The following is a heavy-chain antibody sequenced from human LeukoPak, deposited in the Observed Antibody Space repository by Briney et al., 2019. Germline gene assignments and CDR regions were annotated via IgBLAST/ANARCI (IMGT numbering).Heavy chain of an antibody. V-gene: IGHV3-23*01. D-gene: IGHD2-15*01. J-gene: IGHJ4*02. CDR3: AKAEDIVVVVAGLFDY. Sequence: GGSLRLSCAASGFTFSSYAMSWVRQAPGKGLEWVSAISGSGGSTYYADSVKGRFTISRDNSKNTLYLQMNSLRAEDTAVYYCAKAEDIVVVVAGLFDYWGQGTLVTVSS. CDR1: GFTFSSYA. CDR2: ISGSGGST.